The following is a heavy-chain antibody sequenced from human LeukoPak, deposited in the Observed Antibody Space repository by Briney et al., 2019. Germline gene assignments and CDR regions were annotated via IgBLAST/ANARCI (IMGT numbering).Heavy chain of an antibody. J-gene: IGHJ3*02. V-gene: IGHV4-34*01. CDR1: GGSFSGYY. CDR2: INHSGST. D-gene: IGHD5-18*01. Sequence: PSETLSLTCAVYGGSFSGYYWSWIRQPPGKGLEWIGEINHSGSTNYNPSLKSRVTISVDTSKNQFSLKLSSVTAADTAVYYCARDLRLDYGYSYGYGAFDIWGQGTMVTVSS. CDR3: ARDLRLDYGYSYGYGAFDI.